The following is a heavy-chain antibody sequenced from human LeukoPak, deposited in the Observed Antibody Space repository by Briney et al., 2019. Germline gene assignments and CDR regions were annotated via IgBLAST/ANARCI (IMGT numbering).Heavy chain of an antibody. CDR1: GYTFTGYY. CDR3: ARDPQIAAACRY. CDR2: INPNSGGT. D-gene: IGHD6-13*01. V-gene: IGHV1-2*02. Sequence: ASVKLSCKASGYTFTGYYMHWVRQAPGQGLEWMGWINPNSGGTNYAQKFQGRVTMTRDTSISTAYMELSRLRSDDTTVYYCARDPQIAAACRYWGQGTLVTVSS. J-gene: IGHJ4*02.